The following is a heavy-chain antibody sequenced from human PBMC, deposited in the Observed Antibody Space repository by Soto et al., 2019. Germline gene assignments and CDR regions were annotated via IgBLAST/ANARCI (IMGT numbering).Heavy chain of an antibody. Sequence: SETLSLTCTVSGGSINSYYWSWIRQPPGEGLEWIGYVFYSGSTNYNPSLKSRVTISVDTSQKQFSLKLRSVTAADTAVYFCARGKSGYYPYFDNWGQGTLVTVSS. D-gene: IGHD3-22*01. V-gene: IGHV4-59*01. J-gene: IGHJ4*02. CDR1: GGSINSYY. CDR2: VFYSGST. CDR3: ARGKSGYYPYFDN.